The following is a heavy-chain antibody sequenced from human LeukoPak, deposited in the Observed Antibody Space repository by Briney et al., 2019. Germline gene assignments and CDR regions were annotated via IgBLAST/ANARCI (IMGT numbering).Heavy chain of an antibody. CDR1: GFTFSSYA. J-gene: IGHJ4*02. Sequence: GGSLRLSCAASGFTFSSYAMHWVRQAPGKGLEWVAVISYDGSNKYYADSVKGRFTISRDNSKNTLYLQMNSLRVEDTAVYYCAKQGYNYWGQGTLVTVSS. D-gene: IGHD5-24*01. CDR2: ISYDGSNK. CDR3: AKQGYNY. V-gene: IGHV3-30-3*02.